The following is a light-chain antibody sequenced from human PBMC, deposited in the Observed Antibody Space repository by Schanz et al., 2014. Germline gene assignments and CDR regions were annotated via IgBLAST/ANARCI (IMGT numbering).Light chain of an antibody. V-gene: IGLV2-23*02. CDR3: CSYAGSSTSVV. CDR1: SSDVGSYNF. J-gene: IGLJ2*01. Sequence: QSALTQPASVSGSPGQSITISCTGTSSDVGSYNFVSWYQQHPGKAPKLMIYEVNKRPSGVPDRFSGSKSGNTASLTVSGLQAEDEADYYCCSYAGSSTSVVFGGGTKLTVL. CDR2: EVN.